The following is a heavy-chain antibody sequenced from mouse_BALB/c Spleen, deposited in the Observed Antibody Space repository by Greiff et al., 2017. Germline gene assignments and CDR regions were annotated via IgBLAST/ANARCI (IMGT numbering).Heavy chain of an antibody. CDR1: GFTFSDYY. D-gene: IGHD2-1*01. CDR3: ARGPYGNYPWFAY. Sequence: EVKLVESGGGLVKPGGSLKLSCAASGFTFSDYYMSWVRQTPEKRLEWVATISDGGSYTYYPDSVKGRFTISRDNAKNTLYLQMSSLKSEDTAMYYCARGPYGNYPWFAYWGQGTLVTVSA. CDR2: ISDGGSYT. V-gene: IGHV5-4*02. J-gene: IGHJ3*01.